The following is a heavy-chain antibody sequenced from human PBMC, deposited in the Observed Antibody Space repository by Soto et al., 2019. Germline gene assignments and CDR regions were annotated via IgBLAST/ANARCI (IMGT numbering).Heavy chain of an antibody. CDR3: ARDSPPIDF. CDR2: ISASGNT. J-gene: IGHJ4*02. V-gene: IGHV4-4*07. Sequence: QVHLQESGPGLVKPSETLSLTCNVSGASMRTYYWSWIRQAAGKELEWIGRISASGNTVYNPSLKSRVTMSVDTSKNQFSLKMTSITAADTAVYYCARDSPPIDFWGQGTWVTVSS. CDR1: GASMRTYY.